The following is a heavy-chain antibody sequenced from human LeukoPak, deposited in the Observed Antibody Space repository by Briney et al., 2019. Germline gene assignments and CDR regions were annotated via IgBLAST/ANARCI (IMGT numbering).Heavy chain of an antibody. CDR3: ARRPIVVVITAKFDP. V-gene: IGHV4-34*01. CDR1: GGSFSGYY. Sequence: SETLSLTCAVYGGSFSGYYWSWIRQPPGKGLEWIGEINHSGSTNYNPSLKSRVTISVDTSKNQFSLKLSSVTAADTAVYYCARRPIVVVITAKFDPWGQGTLVTVSS. J-gene: IGHJ5*02. CDR2: INHSGST. D-gene: IGHD3-22*01.